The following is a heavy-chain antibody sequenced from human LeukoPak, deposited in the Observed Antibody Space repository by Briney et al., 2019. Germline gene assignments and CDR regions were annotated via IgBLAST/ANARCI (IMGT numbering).Heavy chain of an antibody. Sequence: ASVKVSCKVSGYTLTEVSMHWVRQAPGKGLEWMGGFEPEDGATIYAERFQGRITMTEDTSTDTAYMDLSRLTSEDTAVYYCMIDYFDWASSRSGNYFWGQGTLVTVSS. D-gene: IGHD3-3*01. J-gene: IGHJ4*02. CDR2: FEPEDGAT. V-gene: IGHV1-24*01. CDR1: GYTLTEVS. CDR3: MIDYFDWASSRSGNYF.